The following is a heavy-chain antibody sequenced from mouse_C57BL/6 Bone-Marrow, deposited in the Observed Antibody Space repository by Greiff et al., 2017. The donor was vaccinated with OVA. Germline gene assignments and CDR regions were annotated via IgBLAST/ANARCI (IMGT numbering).Heavy chain of an antibody. J-gene: IGHJ2*01. CDR3: ARERLAGTGDY. V-gene: IGHV1-64*01. CDR1: GYTFTSYW. D-gene: IGHD4-1*01. Sequence: VQLQQPGAELVKPGASVKLSCKASGYTFTSYWMHWVKQRPGQGLEWIGMIHPNSGSTNYNEKFKSKATLTVDKSPSTAYMQLSSLTSEDSAVYYCARERLAGTGDYWGQGTTLTVSS. CDR2: IHPNSGST.